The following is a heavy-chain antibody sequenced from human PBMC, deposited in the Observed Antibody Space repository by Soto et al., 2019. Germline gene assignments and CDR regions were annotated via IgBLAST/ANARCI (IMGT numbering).Heavy chain of an antibody. J-gene: IGHJ4*02. CDR1: GYTFTSYG. V-gene: IGHV1-18*01. CDR2: ISAYNGNT. CDR3: AIEEEGQWLPTRGDSYFDY. D-gene: IGHD6-19*01. Sequence: QVQLVQSGAEVKKPGASVKVSCKASGYTFTSYGISWVRQAPGQGLEWMGWISAYNGNTNYAQKLQGRVTMTTDTSTSTAYMELRSLRSDDTAVYYCAIEEEGQWLPTRGDSYFDYWGQGTLVTVSS.